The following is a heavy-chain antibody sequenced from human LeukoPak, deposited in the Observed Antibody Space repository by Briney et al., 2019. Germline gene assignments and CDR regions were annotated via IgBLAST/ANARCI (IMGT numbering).Heavy chain of an antibody. CDR1: GGSISSGSYY. Sequence: KASETLSLTSTVSGGSISSGSYYWSWIRQPAGKGLEWIGYIYYSGSTNYNPSLKSRVTISVDTSKNQFSLKLSSVTAADTAVYYCAASMVRGVAYPFDYWGQGTLVTVSS. D-gene: IGHD3-10*01. CDR2: IYYSGST. V-gene: IGHV4-61*10. J-gene: IGHJ4*02. CDR3: AASMVRGVAYPFDY.